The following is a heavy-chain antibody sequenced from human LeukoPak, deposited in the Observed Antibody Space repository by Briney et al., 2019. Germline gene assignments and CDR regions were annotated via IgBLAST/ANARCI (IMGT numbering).Heavy chain of an antibody. Sequence: ASVKVSCKASGYTFTSYDINWVRQATGQGLEWMGWMNPNSGNTGYAQKFQGRVTMTRNTSISTACMELSSLRSEDTAVYYCARSRKQLYWFDPWGQGTLVTVSS. CDR1: GYTFTSYD. CDR2: MNPNSGNT. V-gene: IGHV1-8*01. D-gene: IGHD2-2*02. CDR3: ARSRKQLYWFDP. J-gene: IGHJ5*02.